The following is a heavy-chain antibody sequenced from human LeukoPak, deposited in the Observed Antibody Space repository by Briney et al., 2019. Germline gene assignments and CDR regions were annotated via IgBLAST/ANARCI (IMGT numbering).Heavy chain of an antibody. D-gene: IGHD5-12*01. CDR1: GASISGSGYY. CDR2: IYSSGST. CDR3: ARQIRWLRYWFDP. Sequence: SSETLSLTCTVSGASISGSGYYWGWIRQPPGKGLEWIGSIYSSGSTYYNASLQSRVTISIETSKNQISLRLNSVTAADTAMYYCARQIRWLRYWFDPWGQGTLVTVSS. J-gene: IGHJ5*02. V-gene: IGHV4-39*01.